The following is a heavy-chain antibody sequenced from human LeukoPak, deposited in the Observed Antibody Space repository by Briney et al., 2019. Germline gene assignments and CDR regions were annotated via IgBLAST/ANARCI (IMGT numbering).Heavy chain of an antibody. CDR2: ISGSGGST. D-gene: IGHD3-22*01. J-gene: IGHJ4*02. CDR1: GFTFSSYA. Sequence: PGGSLRLSCAASGFTFSSYAMSWVRQAPGKGLEWVSAISGSGGSTYYADSVKGRFTISRDNSKNTLYLQMNSLRAEDTAVYYCATPLREVTMIVVVKLAFDYWGQGTLVTVSS. CDR3: ATPLREVTMIVVVKLAFDY. V-gene: IGHV3-23*01.